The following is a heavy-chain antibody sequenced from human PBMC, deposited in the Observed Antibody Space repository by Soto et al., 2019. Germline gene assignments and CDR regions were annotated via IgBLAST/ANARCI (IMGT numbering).Heavy chain of an antibody. J-gene: IGHJ4*02. Sequence: QVQLQQWGAGLLKSSETLSLTCAVYGGSFSGYYWTWIRQSPEKGLEWIGEVTVRGTTYYNPSLKTRVTISVHAPKNQFSLRMSSVTAADTAVYYCARGIGYCSSINCYSSRRLRFDSWGQGTLVTVSS. CDR2: VTVRGTT. V-gene: IGHV4-34*01. CDR1: GGSFSGYY. D-gene: IGHD2-2*01. CDR3: ARGIGYCSSINCYSSRRLRFDS.